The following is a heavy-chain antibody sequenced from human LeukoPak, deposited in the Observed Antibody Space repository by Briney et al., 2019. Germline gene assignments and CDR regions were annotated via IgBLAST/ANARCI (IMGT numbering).Heavy chain of an antibody. CDR2: INYSGST. J-gene: IGHJ4*02. D-gene: IGHD3-22*01. Sequence: SETLSLTCAVYGGSFSGYYWSWIRQPPGKGLEWIGYINYSGSTKYNPSLKSRVTISVDTSRNQFSLEVSSVTAADTAVYYCARRSTYYYDSSGYYQIFDYWGQGTLVTVSS. CDR3: ARRSTYYYDSSGYYQIFDY. V-gene: IGHV4-59*08. CDR1: GGSFSGYY.